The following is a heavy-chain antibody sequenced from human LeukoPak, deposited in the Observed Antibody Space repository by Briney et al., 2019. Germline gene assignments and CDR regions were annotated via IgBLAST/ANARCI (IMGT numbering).Heavy chain of an antibody. J-gene: IGHJ4*02. Sequence: GGSLRLSCAASGFTFSSYWMNWVRQAPGKGLEWVSGISWNSGSIGYADSVKGRFTISRDNAKNSLYLQMNSPRAEDTALYYCAKGGTMVRGVPDYWGQGTLVTVSS. V-gene: IGHV3-9*01. CDR3: AKGGTMVRGVPDY. D-gene: IGHD3-10*01. CDR1: GFTFSSYW. CDR2: ISWNSGSI.